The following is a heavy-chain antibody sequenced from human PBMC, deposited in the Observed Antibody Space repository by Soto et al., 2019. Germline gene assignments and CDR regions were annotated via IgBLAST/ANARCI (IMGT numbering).Heavy chain of an antibody. CDR1: GWSFSGYY. CDR2: INHSGSI. J-gene: IGHJ6*02. D-gene: IGHD2-2*01. Sequence: PSETLSLTCAVYGWSFSGYYWSWIRQPPGKGLEWIGEINHSGSINYNPSLKSRVTISVDTSKNQFSLKLSSVTAADTAVYYCARTLLYCSSTSCHYYYYYGMDVWGQGTTVTVSS. V-gene: IGHV4-34*01. CDR3: ARTLLYCSSTSCHYYYYYGMDV.